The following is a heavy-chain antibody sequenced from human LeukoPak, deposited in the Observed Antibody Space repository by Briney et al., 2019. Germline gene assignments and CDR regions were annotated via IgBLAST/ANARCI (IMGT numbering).Heavy chain of an antibody. J-gene: IGHJ4*02. CDR2: INAGNGNT. CDR3: ASDPPDCSGGSCYSVDY. Sequence: ASVKVSCKASGYTFTSYAMHWVRQAPGQRLEWMGRINAGNGNTKYSQKFQGRVTITRDTSARTAYMELSSLRSEDTAVYYCASDPPDCSGGSCYSVDYWGQGTLVTVSS. V-gene: IGHV1-3*01. D-gene: IGHD2-15*01. CDR1: GYTFTSYA.